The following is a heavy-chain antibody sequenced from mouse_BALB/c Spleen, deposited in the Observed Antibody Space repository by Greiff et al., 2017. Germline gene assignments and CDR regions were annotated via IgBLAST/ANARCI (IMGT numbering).Heavy chain of an antibody. CDR3: ARSEGYYDYLAWFAY. CDR2: IYPGDGDT. V-gene: IGHV1-87*01. CDR1: GYTFTSYW. D-gene: IGHD2-4*01. J-gene: IGHJ3*01. Sequence: QVQLQQSGAELARPGASVKLSCKASGYTFTSYWMQWVKQRPGQGLEWIGAIYPGDGDTRYTQKFKGKATLTADKSSSTAYMQLSSLASEDSAVYYCARSEGYYDYLAWFAYWGQGTLVTVSA.